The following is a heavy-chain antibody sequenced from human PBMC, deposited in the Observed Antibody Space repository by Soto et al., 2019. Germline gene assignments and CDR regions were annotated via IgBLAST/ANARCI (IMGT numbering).Heavy chain of an antibody. V-gene: IGHV1-69*01. CDR2: IIPIFGTA. CDR3: ARDPLGDCSGGSCYEDY. CDR1: GGTFSSYA. J-gene: IGHJ4*02. D-gene: IGHD2-15*01. Sequence: QVQLVLSGAEVKKPGSSVKVSCKASGGTFSSYAISWVRQAPGQGLEWMGGIIPIFGTANYAQKFQGRVTITADESTSTAYMELSSLRSEDTAVYYCARDPLGDCSGGSCYEDYWGQGTLVTVSS.